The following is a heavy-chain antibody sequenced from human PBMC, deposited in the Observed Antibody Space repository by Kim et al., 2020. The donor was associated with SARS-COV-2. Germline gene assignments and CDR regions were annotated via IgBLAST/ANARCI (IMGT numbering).Heavy chain of an antibody. CDR2: INHSGRT. J-gene: IGHJ3*01. V-gene: IGHV4-34*01. Sequence: SETLSLTCAIYDGSLSGYYWSWIRQSAGKGLEWIGEINHSGRTNINPSLKSRVAISRDTSKKQFFLRVTSVTAADTAVYFCARVRDYYASDSPANALDVWGQGTQVIVSP. CDR1: DGSLSGYY. CDR3: ARVRDYYASDSPANALDV. D-gene: IGHD3-10*01.